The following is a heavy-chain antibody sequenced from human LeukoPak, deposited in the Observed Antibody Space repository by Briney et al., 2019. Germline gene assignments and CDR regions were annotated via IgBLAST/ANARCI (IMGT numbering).Heavy chain of an antibody. CDR1: GYTFTGYY. J-gene: IGHJ6*03. CDR3: ARDHLYCSGGSCYPGGYMDV. D-gene: IGHD2-15*01. Sequence: ASVKVSCKASGYTFTGYYMHWVRQAPGQGLEWMGWINPNSGGTNYAQKFQGRVTMTRDTSISTAYMELSRLRSDDTAVYYCARDHLYCSGGSCYPGGYMDVWGKGTTVTISS. CDR2: INPNSGGT. V-gene: IGHV1-2*02.